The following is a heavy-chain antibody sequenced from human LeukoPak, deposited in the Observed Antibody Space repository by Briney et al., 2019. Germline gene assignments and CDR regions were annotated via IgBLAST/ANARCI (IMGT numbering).Heavy chain of an antibody. D-gene: IGHD6-13*01. CDR2: VFDSGGT. CDR3: AREYSSSWNYFDY. J-gene: IGHJ4*02. CDR1: GGSFSGYY. V-gene: IGHV4-59*01. Sequence: SETLSLTCAVYGGSFSGYYWSWIRQPPGKGLEWIGYVFDSGGTNYNPSLKSRVTTSVDTSKKQFSLKLSSVTAADTAVYYCAREYSSSWNYFDYWGQGTLVTVSS.